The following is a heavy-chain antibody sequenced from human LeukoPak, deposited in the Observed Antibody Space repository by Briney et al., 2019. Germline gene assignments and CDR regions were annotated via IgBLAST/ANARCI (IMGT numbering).Heavy chain of an antibody. CDR1: GYTFTGYY. Sequence: ASVKVSCKASGYTFTGYYMHWVRQAPGQGLEWMGIINPSGGSTSYAQKFQGRVTMTRDMSTSTVYMELSSLRSEDTAVYYCARDISAEYYFDYWGQGTLVTVSP. CDR3: ARDISAEYYFDY. CDR2: INPSGGST. J-gene: IGHJ4*02. V-gene: IGHV1-46*01.